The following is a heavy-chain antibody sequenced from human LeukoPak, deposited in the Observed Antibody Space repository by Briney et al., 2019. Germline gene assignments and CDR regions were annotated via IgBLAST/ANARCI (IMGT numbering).Heavy chain of an antibody. J-gene: IGHJ4*02. Sequence: GGSLRLSCAASGFTFSSYSMNWVRQAPGKGLEWVSYISSSSSTIYYADSVKGRFTISRDNAKNSLYPQMNSLRAEDTAVYYCARYVGANFDYWGQGTLVTVSS. V-gene: IGHV3-48*01. CDR1: GFTFSSYS. CDR2: ISSSSSTI. CDR3: ARYVGANFDY. D-gene: IGHD1-26*01.